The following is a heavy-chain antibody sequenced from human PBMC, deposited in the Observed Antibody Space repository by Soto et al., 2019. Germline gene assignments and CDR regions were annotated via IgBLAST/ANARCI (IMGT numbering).Heavy chain of an antibody. CDR3: AREAALEQLYRRGARDGMDV. J-gene: IGHJ6*02. CDR1: GGTFSSYA. CDR2: IIPIFGTA. D-gene: IGHD5-18*01. V-gene: IGHV1-69*01. Sequence: QVQLVQSGAEVKKPGSSVKVSCKASGGTFSSYAISWVRQAPGQGLEWMGGIIPIFGTANYAQKFQGRVTITADESASTAYMELSSLRSEDTAVYYCAREAALEQLYRRGARDGMDVWGQGTTVTVSS.